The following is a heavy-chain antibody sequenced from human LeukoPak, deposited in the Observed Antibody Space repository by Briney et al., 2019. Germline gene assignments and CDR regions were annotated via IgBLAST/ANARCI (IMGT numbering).Heavy chain of an antibody. CDR2: ISSSSSDT. V-gene: IGHV3-11*05. CDR3: ARAKYGGYLYFEY. Sequence: GGSLRLSCAVSGFTFSDYYMSWIRQAPGKGLEWVSYISSSSSDTNYADSVKGRFTISRDNAKNSLYVQMNSLRAEDTAVYYCARAKYGGYLYFEYWGQGTLVTVSS. D-gene: IGHD5-12*01. CDR1: GFTFSDYY. J-gene: IGHJ4*02.